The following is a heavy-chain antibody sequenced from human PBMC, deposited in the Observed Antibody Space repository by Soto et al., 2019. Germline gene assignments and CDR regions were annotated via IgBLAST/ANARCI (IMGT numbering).Heavy chain of an antibody. CDR3: ARGRVPIAAADY. D-gene: IGHD6-13*01. V-gene: IGHV1-8*01. CDR1: GYTFTSYD. CDR2: MNPNSGNT. J-gene: IGHJ4*02. Sequence: ASVKVSCKASGYTFTSYDINWVRQATGQGLEWMGWMNPNSGNTGYAQKFQGRVTMTRNTSISTAYMELSSLRSEDTAVYYCARGRVPIAAADYWGQGTLVTVSS.